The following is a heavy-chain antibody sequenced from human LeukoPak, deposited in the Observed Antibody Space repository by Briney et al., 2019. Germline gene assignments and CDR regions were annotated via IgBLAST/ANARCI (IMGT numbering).Heavy chain of an antibody. Sequence: ASVKVSCKPSGYTFTNYGISWVRQAPGQGLEWMGWIGAYNGDTNYAQKLQGRVTMTTDTSTSTAYMELRSLRSDDTAVYYCVRDHCRGGRCPSFAYWGQGTVVTVSS. J-gene: IGHJ4*02. V-gene: IGHV1-18*01. CDR3: VRDHCRGGRCPSFAY. CDR2: IGAYNGDT. D-gene: IGHD2-15*01. CDR1: GYTFTNYG.